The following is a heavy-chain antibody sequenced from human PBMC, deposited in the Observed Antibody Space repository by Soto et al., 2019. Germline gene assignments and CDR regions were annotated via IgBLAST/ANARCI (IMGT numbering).Heavy chain of an antibody. CDR2: VYYTGTT. CDR1: GGSISSYF. J-gene: IGHJ4*02. Sequence: SETLSLTCTVSGGSISSYFYIWVRQPPGKGLEWIGSVYYTGTTDYNPSLKSRVTISVDTSKTQFSLNLRSATAADTALYYCARDLAAVPRAFDYWGRGTLVTVSS. V-gene: IGHV4-59*01. CDR3: ARDLAAVPRAFDY. D-gene: IGHD6-13*01.